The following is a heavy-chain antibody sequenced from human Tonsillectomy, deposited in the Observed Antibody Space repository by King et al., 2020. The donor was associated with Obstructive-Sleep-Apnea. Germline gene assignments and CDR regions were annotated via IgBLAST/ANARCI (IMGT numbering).Heavy chain of an antibody. CDR3: AREPGVEYHLLSLVGWLDP. Sequence: VQLQESGPGLVKPSETLSLTCTVSGDSISGYYWTWIRQPPGKGLEWIGHVYDIGTTNYSPSLKRRVTITVDTSKTQFSLKLRSVTAADTAGYECAREPGVEYHLLSLVGWLDPGGQGTLVTVSS. J-gene: IGHJ5*02. CDR2: VYDIGTT. D-gene: IGHD2-8*02. CDR1: GDSISGYY. V-gene: IGHV4-59*01.